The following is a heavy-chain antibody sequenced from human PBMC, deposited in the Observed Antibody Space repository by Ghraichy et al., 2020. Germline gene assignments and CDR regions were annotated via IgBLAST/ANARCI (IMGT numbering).Heavy chain of an antibody. CDR3: AKDSSGWQIYYYYGMDV. CDR1: GFTFSSYA. CDR2: ISGIDGGT. Sequence: GESLNISCAASGFTFSSYAMSWVRQAPGKGLEWVATISGIDGGTYYADSVKGRFTISRDNSKNTLYLPMNSLRAEDTAVYYCAKDSSGWQIYYYYGMDVWGQGTTVTVSS. D-gene: IGHD6-19*01. V-gene: IGHV3-23*01. J-gene: IGHJ6*02.